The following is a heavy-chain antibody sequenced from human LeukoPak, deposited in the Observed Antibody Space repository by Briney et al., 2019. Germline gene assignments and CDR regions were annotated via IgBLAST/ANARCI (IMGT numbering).Heavy chain of an antibody. J-gene: IGHJ5*02. Sequence: GGSLRLSCAASGFTFSSYWMHWVRQAPGKGLVWVSRINSGGSGTSYADSVKGRFTISRDNAKNTLYLQMNSLRAEDTAVYYCARVEMASQFDPWGQGTLVTVSS. D-gene: IGHD5-24*01. V-gene: IGHV3-74*01. CDR1: GFTFSSYW. CDR3: ARVEMASQFDP. CDR2: INSGGSGT.